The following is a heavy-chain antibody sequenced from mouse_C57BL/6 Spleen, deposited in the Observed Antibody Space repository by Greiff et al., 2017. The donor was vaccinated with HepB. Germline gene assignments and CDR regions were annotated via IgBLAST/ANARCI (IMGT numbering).Heavy chain of an antibody. J-gene: IGHJ2*01. CDR3: ARFGGPSRYDCDY. D-gene: IGHD1-1*01. CDR2: INPGSGGT. V-gene: IGHV1-54*01. CDR1: GYAFTNYL. Sequence: QVQLQQSGAELVRPGTSVKVSCKASGYAFTNYLIEWVKQRPGQGLEWIGVINPGSGGTNYNEKFKGKATLTADKSSSTAYMQLSSLTSEDSAVYFCARFGGPSRYDCDYWGQGTTLTVSS.